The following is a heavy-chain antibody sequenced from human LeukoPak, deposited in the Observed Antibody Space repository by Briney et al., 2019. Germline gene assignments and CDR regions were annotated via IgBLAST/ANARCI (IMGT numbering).Heavy chain of an antibody. CDR2: IYSGGST. CDR3: ARDFAGVVFDY. D-gene: IGHD2-15*01. V-gene: IGHV3-66*01. Sequence: GGSLRLSCAASGFTVSSNYMSWVRQAPGKGLEWVSVIYSGGSTYYADSVKGRFTISRDNSRNTLYLQMNSLRAEDTAVYYCARDFAGVVFDYWGQGTLVTVSS. J-gene: IGHJ4*02. CDR1: GFTVSSNY.